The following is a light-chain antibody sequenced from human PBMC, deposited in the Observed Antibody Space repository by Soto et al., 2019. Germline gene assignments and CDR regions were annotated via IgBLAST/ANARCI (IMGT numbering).Light chain of an antibody. V-gene: IGKV1-6*01. Sequence: AIQMTQSPSSLSASVGDRVTITCRASQGIRDDLGWYQHKPGTAPKLLIYAASTLQSGVPSRFSGSGSGTDFTLTISSLQPEDFATYYCLQDFSYPRTFGQGTKVEI. CDR3: LQDFSYPRT. J-gene: IGKJ1*01. CDR1: QGIRDD. CDR2: AAS.